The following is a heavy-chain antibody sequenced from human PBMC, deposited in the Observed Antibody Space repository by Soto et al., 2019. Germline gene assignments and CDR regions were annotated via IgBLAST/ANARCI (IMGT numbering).Heavy chain of an antibody. CDR1: GGSISSGGYS. CDR2: IYRSGST. V-gene: IGHV4-30-2*01. CDR3: ARGQVVAAQH. J-gene: IGHJ4*02. D-gene: IGHD2-15*01. Sequence: PSETLSLTCAVSGGSISSGGYSWSWIRQPPGKGLEWIGCIYRSGSTYYNPSLKSRVTIPVDRSKNQFSLKLSSVTAADTAVYYCARGQVVAAQHWGQGTLVTVSS.